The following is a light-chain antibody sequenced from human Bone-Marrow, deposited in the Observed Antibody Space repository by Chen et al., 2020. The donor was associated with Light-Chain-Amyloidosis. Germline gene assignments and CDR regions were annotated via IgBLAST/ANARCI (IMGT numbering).Light chain of an antibody. CDR1: DLPTKY. V-gene: IGLV3-25*03. CDR2: RDT. CDR3: QSADSSGTYEVI. Sequence: SYELTPPPSVSVSPGPTARITCSGDDLPTKYAYWYQQKPGQAPVLVIHRDTERPSGIAERFAGSSAGTTATLTISGVQAEDEADYHCQSADSSGTYEVIFGGGTKLTVL. J-gene: IGLJ2*01.